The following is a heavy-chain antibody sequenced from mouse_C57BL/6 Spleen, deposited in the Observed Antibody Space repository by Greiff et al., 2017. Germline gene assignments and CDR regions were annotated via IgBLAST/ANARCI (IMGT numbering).Heavy chain of an antibody. Sequence: QVQLQQSGPGLVQPSQSLSITCTVSGFSLTSYGVPWVRQSPGKGLEWLGVIWRGGSTDYNTAFISSLSISKDHSKSQVFFKMNSLQADDKAIYYCARTPYYGSSLCYLDYWGQGTTLTVSS. V-gene: IGHV2-2*01. D-gene: IGHD1-1*01. CDR3: ARTPYYGSSLCYLDY. CDR1: GFSLTSYG. J-gene: IGHJ2*01. CDR2: IWRGGST.